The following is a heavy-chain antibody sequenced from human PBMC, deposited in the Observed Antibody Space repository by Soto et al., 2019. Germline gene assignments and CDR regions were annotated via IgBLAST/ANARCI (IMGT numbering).Heavy chain of an antibody. CDR1: GYTFTSYA. J-gene: IGHJ6*02. Sequence: ASVKVSCKASGYTFTSYAMHWVRQAPGQRLEWMGWINAGNGNTKYSQKFQGRVTITRDTSASTAYMELSSLRSEDTAVYYCARDLFEVVVVAAPQGYGMDVWAQGTTVTVSS. V-gene: IGHV1-3*01. CDR3: ARDLFEVVVVAAPQGYGMDV. CDR2: INAGNGNT. D-gene: IGHD2-15*01.